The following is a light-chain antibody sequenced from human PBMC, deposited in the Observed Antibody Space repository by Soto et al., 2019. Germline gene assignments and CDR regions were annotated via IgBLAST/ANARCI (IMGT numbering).Light chain of an antibody. CDR3: QQYDTSPRT. CDR1: QRVSSNY. CDR2: GAS. Sequence: EIVLTQSPGTLSLSPGERATLSCRASQRVSSNYLASYQQKRGQAPRLLIYGASSRATGIPTRFSGSGSGTDFTLTISRLEPEDFAVYYCQQYDTSPRTFGQGTKVEI. J-gene: IGKJ1*01. V-gene: IGKV3-20*01.